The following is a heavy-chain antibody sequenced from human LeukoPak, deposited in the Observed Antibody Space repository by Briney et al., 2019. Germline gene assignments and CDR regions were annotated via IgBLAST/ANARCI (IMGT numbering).Heavy chain of an antibody. CDR3: ARDSADNLD. V-gene: IGHV1-46*01. CDR2: INPSGGST. J-gene: IGHJ4*02. CDR1: GYTFTGYP. D-gene: IGHD3-9*01. Sequence: ASVKVSCKASGYTFTGYPMHWVRQAPGQGLEWMGIINPSGGSTSYAQKFQGRVTMTRDMSTSTVYMELSSLRSEDTAVYYCARDSADNLDWGQGTLVTVSS.